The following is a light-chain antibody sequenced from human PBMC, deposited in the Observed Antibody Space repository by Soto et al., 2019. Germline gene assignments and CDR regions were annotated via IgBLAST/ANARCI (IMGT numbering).Light chain of an antibody. CDR3: NSYTSLSIVRAV. CDR2: EVS. V-gene: IGLV2-8*01. J-gene: IGLJ1*01. Sequence: QSALTQPPSASGSPGQSVTISCTGTSSDVGAYNYVSWYQQHPGKAPKLVIYEVSKRPSGVPDRFSGSKSGNTASLTISGLQAEDEADYYCNSYTSLSIVRAVFGTGTKLTVL. CDR1: SSDVGAYNY.